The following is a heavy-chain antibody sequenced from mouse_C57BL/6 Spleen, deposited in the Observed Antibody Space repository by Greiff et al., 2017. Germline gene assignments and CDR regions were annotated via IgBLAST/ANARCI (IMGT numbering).Heavy chain of an antibody. CDR2: ISSGGDYI. Sequence: EVNVVESGEGLVKPGGSLKLSCAASGFTFSSYAMSWVRQTPEKRLEWVAYISSGGDYIYYADTVKGRFTISRDNARNTLYLQMSSLKSEDTAMYYCTRDYYLYYAMDYWGQGTSVTVSS. V-gene: IGHV5-9-1*02. D-gene: IGHD1-1*01. J-gene: IGHJ4*01. CDR3: TRDYYLYYAMDY. CDR1: GFTFSSYA.